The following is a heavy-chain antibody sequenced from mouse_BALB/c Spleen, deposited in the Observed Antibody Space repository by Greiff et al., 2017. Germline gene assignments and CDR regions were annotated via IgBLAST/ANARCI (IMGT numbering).Heavy chain of an antibody. CDR2: INPYNDGT. D-gene: IGHD1-1*01. V-gene: IGHV1-14*01. CDR3: ARSVLTTVLDV. Sequence: VQLKQSGPELVKPGASVKMSSKASGYTFTSYVMHWVKQKPGQGLEWIGYINPYNDGTKYNEKFKGKATLTSDKSSSTAYMELSSLTSEDSAVYYCARSVLTTVLDVWGAGTTVTVSS. CDR1: GYTFTSYV. J-gene: IGHJ1*01.